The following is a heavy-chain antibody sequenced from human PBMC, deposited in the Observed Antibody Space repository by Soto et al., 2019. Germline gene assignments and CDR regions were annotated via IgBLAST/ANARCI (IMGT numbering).Heavy chain of an antibody. V-gene: IGHV3-30*18. J-gene: IGHJ4*02. D-gene: IGHD2-15*01. CDR2: ISYDGSNK. Sequence: PGGSLRLSCAASGFTFSSYGMHWVRQAPGKGLEWVAVISYDGSNKYYADSVKGRFTISRDNSKNTLYLQMNSLRAEDTAVYYCAKVHKRGYCSGGSCYSGDYWGQGTLVTVSS. CDR3: AKVHKRGYCSGGSCYSGDY. CDR1: GFTFSSYG.